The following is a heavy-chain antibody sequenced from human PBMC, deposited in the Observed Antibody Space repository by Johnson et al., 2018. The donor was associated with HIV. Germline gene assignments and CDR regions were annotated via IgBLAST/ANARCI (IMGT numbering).Heavy chain of an antibody. Sequence: QVQLVESGGGVSQPGGSLRLSCAAFGFTFSYYGMHWVRQVPGKGLEWVAFIRYDGDNEYYGDSVKGRFTISRENAKNSLYLQVNSLSAGDTALYYCARGSYDGDALDIWGQGTMVTVSS. J-gene: IGHJ3*02. D-gene: IGHD3-16*01. CDR3: ARGSYDGDALDI. V-gene: IGHV3-30*02. CDR2: IRYDGDNE. CDR1: GFTFSYYG.